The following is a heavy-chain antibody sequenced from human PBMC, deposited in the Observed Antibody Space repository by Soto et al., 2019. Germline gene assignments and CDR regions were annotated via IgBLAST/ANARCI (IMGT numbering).Heavy chain of an antibody. CDR1: GGSIISGGYS. CDR2: IYHSGST. Sequence: HLQLQESGSGLVKPSQTLSLTCAVSGGSIISGGYSWRWIRQPPGKGLSWIGYIYHSGSTYYNPSLKSRVTIAVDRSKNQFSLKLSSVIAAATAVYYCARVPGPWGQGSLVTVSS. J-gene: IGHJ5*02. V-gene: IGHV4-30-2*01. CDR3: ARVPGP.